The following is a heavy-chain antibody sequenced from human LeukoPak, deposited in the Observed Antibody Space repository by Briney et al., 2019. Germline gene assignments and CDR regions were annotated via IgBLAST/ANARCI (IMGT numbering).Heavy chain of an antibody. V-gene: IGHV4-38-2*02. Sequence: SETLSLTCTVSGYSISSGYYWGWIRQPPGKGLEWIGSIYHSGSTYYNPSLKSRVTISVDTSKNQFSLKLSSVTAADTAVYYCTAGEKHYYDSSGYYPLDYWGQGTLVTVSS. D-gene: IGHD3-22*01. CDR1: GYSISSGYY. J-gene: IGHJ4*02. CDR2: IYHSGST. CDR3: TAGEKHYYDSSGYYPLDY.